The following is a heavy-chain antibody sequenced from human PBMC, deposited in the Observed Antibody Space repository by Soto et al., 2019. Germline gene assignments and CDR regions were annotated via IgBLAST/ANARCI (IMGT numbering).Heavy chain of an antibody. CDR3: AKDRGVSHTSGSYTFVY. J-gene: IGHJ4*02. V-gene: IGHV3-23*01. Sequence: PGGSLRLSCAASGFTFSSYAMSWVRQAPGKGLEWVSGISGSGGSTPYADSVEGRFTISRDNSKNTLYLQMNSLRAEDTAVYFCAKDRGVSHTSGSYTFVYLGPGTVVTVSS. CDR1: GFTFSSYA. CDR2: ISGSGGST. D-gene: IGHD3-10*01.